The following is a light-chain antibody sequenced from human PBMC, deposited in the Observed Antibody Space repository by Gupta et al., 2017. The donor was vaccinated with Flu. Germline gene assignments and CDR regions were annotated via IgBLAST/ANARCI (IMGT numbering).Light chain of an antibody. V-gene: IGLV2-11*01. CDR3: CSYVGSYTWV. Sequence: QSALTPPRSVSGSPGQSVTISCTGTSGDVGGYNYVSWYQQHPGKAPKLIIYDVNQRPSGVPDRFSGSRSGNTASLTISGLQAEDDADYYCCSYVGSYTWVFGGGTKLAVL. CDR2: DVN. CDR1: SGDVGGYNY. J-gene: IGLJ3*02.